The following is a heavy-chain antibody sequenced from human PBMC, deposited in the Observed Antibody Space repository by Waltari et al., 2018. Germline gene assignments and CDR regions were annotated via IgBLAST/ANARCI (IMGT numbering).Heavy chain of an antibody. Sequence: AAGGFTVSSNYMSCVRQAPGKGLEWVSVIYSGGSTYYADSVKGRFTISRDNSKNTLYLQMNSLRAEDTAVYYCARGSGSSGYSFDYWGQGTLVTVSS. D-gene: IGHD3-22*01. V-gene: IGHV3-53*01. J-gene: IGHJ4*02. CDR1: GFTVSSNY. CDR3: ARGSGSSGYSFDY. CDR2: IYSGGST.